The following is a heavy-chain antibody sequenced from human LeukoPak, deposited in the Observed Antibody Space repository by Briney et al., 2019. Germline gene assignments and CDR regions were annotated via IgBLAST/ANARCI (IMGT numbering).Heavy chain of an antibody. CDR3: AKGDYIED. V-gene: IGHV3-23*01. J-gene: IGHJ4*02. CDR2: ISGIGGST. D-gene: IGHD2-21*01. Sequence: GGSLRLSCAASGFTFCSYAMSWVRLAQGKGLEWVSRISGIGGSTYYADSVKGRFTTSRDNSKNEVYLQMNSLKDADTALYYCAKGDYIEDWGQGNLVTVSS. CDR1: GFTFCSYA.